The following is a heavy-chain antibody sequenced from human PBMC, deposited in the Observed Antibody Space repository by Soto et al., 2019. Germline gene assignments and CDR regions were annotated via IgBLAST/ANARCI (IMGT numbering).Heavy chain of an antibody. CDR3: ARESSRISTNNWFEH. J-gene: IGHJ5*02. V-gene: IGHV3-48*02. CDR2: ISSSSSTI. Sequence: GGSLILSCAASGFTFSSYSMNWVRQAPGKGLEWVSYISSSSSTIYYADSVKGRFTISRDNAKNSPYLQMNRLRDEDTAVYYCARESSRISTNNWFEHWGQGTLVTVSA. D-gene: IGHD3-3*02. CDR1: GFTFSSYS.